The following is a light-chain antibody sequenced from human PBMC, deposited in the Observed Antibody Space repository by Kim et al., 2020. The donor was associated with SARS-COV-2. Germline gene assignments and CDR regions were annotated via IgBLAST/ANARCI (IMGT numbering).Light chain of an antibody. CDR1: QSVRSNY. J-gene: IGKJ4*01. V-gene: IGKV3-20*01. Sequence: GERATLSCRSSQSVRSNYLAWYQQKPGQAPRLLISGASSRATGIPDRFSGSGSGTDFTLTITRLDPEDFAVYYCQQYGSSPLTFGGGTKVDIK. CDR2: GAS. CDR3: QQYGSSPLT.